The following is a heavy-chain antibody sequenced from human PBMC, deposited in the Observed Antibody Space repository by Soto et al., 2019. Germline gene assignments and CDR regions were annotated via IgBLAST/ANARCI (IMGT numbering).Heavy chain of an antibody. CDR1: GFTFNSFD. Sequence: EVQLLESGGGLVQPGGSLRLSCAASGFTFNSFDMNWVRQAPGRGLEWVSGISGRGGSTYYADSVRGRFTISRDNSNNTLYLQMNSLRAEDTAVYYCSRDITSDFDWLFSVFDFWGRGTLVTVSS. CDR3: SRDITSDFDWLFSVFDF. V-gene: IGHV3-23*01. J-gene: IGHJ4*02. D-gene: IGHD3-9*01. CDR2: ISGRGGST.